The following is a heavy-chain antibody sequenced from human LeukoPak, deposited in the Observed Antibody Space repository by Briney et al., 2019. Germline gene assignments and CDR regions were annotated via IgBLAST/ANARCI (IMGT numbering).Heavy chain of an antibody. CDR1: GRTFSSYA. CDR3: ASTLGYCSGGSCYPWFDP. J-gene: IGHJ5*02. D-gene: IGHD2-15*01. V-gene: IGHV1-69*05. Sequence: GSSVKVSCKASGRTFSSYAISWVRQAPGQGLEWIGRIIPILVTANHTQKFQCRVTITTDESTRPAYMERSSLGSEDTGVYYCASTLGYCSGGSCYPWFDPWGQGTVVTVSS. CDR2: IIPILVTA.